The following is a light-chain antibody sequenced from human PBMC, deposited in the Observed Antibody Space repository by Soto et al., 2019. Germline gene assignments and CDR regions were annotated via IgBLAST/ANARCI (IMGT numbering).Light chain of an antibody. CDR2: TVT. J-gene: IGLJ1*01. Sequence: QSVLTQPRSVSGSPGQSVTISCTGTSSDIGGYNYVSWYQQHPGKAPKLMIYTVTKRPSGVPDRLSGSKSDNTASLTISGLQADDEADYYCCSYAGSSSYVFGTGTKVTVL. CDR1: SSDIGGYNY. V-gene: IGLV2-11*01. CDR3: CSYAGSSSYV.